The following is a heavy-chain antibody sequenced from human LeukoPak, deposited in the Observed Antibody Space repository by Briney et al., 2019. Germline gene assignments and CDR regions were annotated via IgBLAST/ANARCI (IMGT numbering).Heavy chain of an antibody. CDR2: IIAGGDTT. V-gene: IGHV3-23*01. D-gene: IGHD5-24*01. CDR1: GFTFSSYW. Sequence: PGGSHRLSCAASGFTFSSYWMTWVRQAPGKGLEWVSTIIAGGDTTYYADSVKGRFTISRDNSKNTLSLQMNSLRAEDTAVYYCARMATVLDYWGQGTLVTVSS. J-gene: IGHJ4*02. CDR3: ARMATVLDY.